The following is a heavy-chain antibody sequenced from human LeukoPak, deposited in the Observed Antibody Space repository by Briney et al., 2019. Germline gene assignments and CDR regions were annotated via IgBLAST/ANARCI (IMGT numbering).Heavy chain of an antibody. CDR1: GFTFSTYW. D-gene: IGHD2-2*01. CDR3: AREKYCSSTNCYPLFDP. CDR2: IKEDGSGK. J-gene: IGHJ5*02. V-gene: IGHV3-7*01. Sequence: GGSLRLSCAASGFTFSTYWMFWVRLAPGKGLECVANIKEDGSGKYYVDSVKGRFSISRDNAKNSLYLQINSLRAEDTAVYYCAREKYCSSTNCYPLFDPWGQGTLVTVSS.